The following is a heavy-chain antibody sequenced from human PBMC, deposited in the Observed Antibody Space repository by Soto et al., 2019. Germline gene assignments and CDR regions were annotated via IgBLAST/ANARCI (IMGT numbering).Heavy chain of an antibody. V-gene: IGHV3-7*01. J-gene: IGHJ5*02. CDR1: GFTFSSYW. CDR2: IKQDGSEK. CDR3: ARGMPEGDSVYDSNWFDP. Sequence: EVQLVESGGGLVQPGGSLRLSCAASGFTFSSYWMSWVLQAPGKGLSWVANIKQDGSEKYYVDSVKGRFTISRDNAQNSLYLQMNSLSDEDTAVYYGARGMPEGDSVYDSNWFDPWGQGTLVTVSS. D-gene: IGHD5-12*01.